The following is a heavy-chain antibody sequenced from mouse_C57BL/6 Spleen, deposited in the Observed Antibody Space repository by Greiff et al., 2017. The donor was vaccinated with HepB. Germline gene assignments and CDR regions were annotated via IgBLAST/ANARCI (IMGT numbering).Heavy chain of an antibody. Sequence: VKVVESGPGLVAPSQSLSITCTVSGFSLTSYGVDWVRQSPGKGLEWLGVIWGVGSTNYNSALKSRLSISKDNSKSQVFLKMNSLQTDDTAMYYCASAYGYDDGFAYWGQGTLVTVSA. V-gene: IGHV2-6*01. CDR1: GFSLTSYG. CDR3: ASAYGYDDGFAY. J-gene: IGHJ3*01. D-gene: IGHD2-2*01. CDR2: IWGVGST.